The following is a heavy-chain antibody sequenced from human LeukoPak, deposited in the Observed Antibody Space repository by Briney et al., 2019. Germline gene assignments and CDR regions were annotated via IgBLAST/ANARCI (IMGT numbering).Heavy chain of an antibody. CDR1: GGSISSYY. J-gene: IGHJ6*03. D-gene: IGHD3-10*01. CDR3: ARLLGEGRNYYYYYYMDV. Sequence: SETLSLTCTVSGGSISSYYWSWIRQPPGRGLEWIGYIYYSGSTNYNPSLKSRVTISVDTSKNQLSLKLSSVTAADTAVYYCARLLGEGRNYYYYYYMDVWGKGTTVTVSS. V-gene: IGHV4-59*01. CDR2: IYYSGST.